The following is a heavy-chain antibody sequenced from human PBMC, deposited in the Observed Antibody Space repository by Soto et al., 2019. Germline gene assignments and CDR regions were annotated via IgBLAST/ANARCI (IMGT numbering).Heavy chain of an antibody. CDR3: ARGANWFDP. J-gene: IGHJ5*02. Sequence: GGSLRLSCAASGFTFSSYWMHWVRQAPGTGLVLVSRINSDGSSPSYADSVKGRFTISRDNAKNTLYLQMNSLRAEDTAVYYCARGANWFDPWGQGTLVTVSS. CDR1: GFTFSSYW. CDR2: INSDGSSP. V-gene: IGHV3-74*01.